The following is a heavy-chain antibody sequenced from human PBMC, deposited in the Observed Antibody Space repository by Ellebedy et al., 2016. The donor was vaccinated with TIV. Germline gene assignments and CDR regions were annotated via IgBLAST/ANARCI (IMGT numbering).Heavy chain of an antibody. D-gene: IGHD6-13*01. Sequence: SETLFLTXTVSGGSISSSSYYWGWIRQPPGKGLEWIGSIYYSGSTYYNPSLKSRVTISVDTSKNQFSLKLSSVTAADTAVYYCAREIVAARLYFDYWGQGTLVTVSS. J-gene: IGHJ4*02. CDR1: GGSISSSSYY. V-gene: IGHV4-39*07. CDR3: AREIVAARLYFDY. CDR2: IYYSGST.